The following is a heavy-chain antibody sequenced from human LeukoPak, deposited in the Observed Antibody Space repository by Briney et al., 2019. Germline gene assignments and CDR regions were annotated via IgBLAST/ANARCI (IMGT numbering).Heavy chain of an antibody. D-gene: IGHD2-8*01. CDR3: ARGNIVLMVYAITFDP. V-gene: IGHV1-8*01. Sequence: ASVKVSCKASGYTFTSYDINLVRQATGQGLEWTGWMNPNSGNTGYAQKFQGRVTMTRNTSISTAYMELSSLRSEDTAVYYCARGNIVLMVYAITFDPWGQGTLVTVSS. CDR2: MNPNSGNT. CDR1: GYTFTSYD. J-gene: IGHJ5*02.